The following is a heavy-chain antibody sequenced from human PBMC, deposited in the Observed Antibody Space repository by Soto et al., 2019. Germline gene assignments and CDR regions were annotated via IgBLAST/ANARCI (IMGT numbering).Heavy chain of an antibody. V-gene: IGHV1-18*01. J-gene: IGHJ5*02. Sequence: ASVKVSCKASGYTFTSYGISWVRQAPGQGLEWMGWISAYNGNTNYAQKLQGRVTMTTDTSTSTAYMELRRLRSDDTAVYYCARHRSWRHPHVWFDPWGQGIQVTVSS. D-gene: IGHD2-15*01. CDR2: ISAYNGNT. CDR1: GYTFTSYG. CDR3: ARHRSWRHPHVWFDP.